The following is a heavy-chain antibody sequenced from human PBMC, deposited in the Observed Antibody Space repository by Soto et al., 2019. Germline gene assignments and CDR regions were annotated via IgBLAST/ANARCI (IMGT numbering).Heavy chain of an antibody. CDR2: IYYSGST. V-gene: IGHV4-31*02. D-gene: IGHD5-12*01. J-gene: IGHJ4*02. CDR3: ARTRRGHGATGLDY. Sequence: PSETLSLTCTVSGGSISSGGYYWSWIRQHPGKGLEWIGYIYYSGSTYYNPSLKSRVTISVDTSKNQFSLKLSSVTAADTAVYYCARTRRGHGATGLDYWGQGTLVTVSS. CDR1: GGSISSGGYY.